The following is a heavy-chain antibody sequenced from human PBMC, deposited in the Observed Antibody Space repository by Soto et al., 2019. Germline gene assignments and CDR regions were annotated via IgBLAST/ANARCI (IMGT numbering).Heavy chain of an antibody. Sequence: PSETLSLTCTVSGGSISGYFWSWIRQPAGKGLVWIGRIYSSGSTNYNPSLNSRITMSVDTSKNQFSLKLSSVSAADTAVYYCARAYDSNGNHAFDIWGQGTLVTVSS. J-gene: IGHJ3*02. CDR3: ARAYDSNGNHAFDI. CDR2: IYSSGST. CDR1: GGSISGYF. D-gene: IGHD3-22*01. V-gene: IGHV4-4*07.